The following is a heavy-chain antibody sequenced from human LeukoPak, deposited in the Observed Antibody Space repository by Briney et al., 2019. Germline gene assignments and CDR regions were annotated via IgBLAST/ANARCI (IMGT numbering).Heavy chain of an antibody. V-gene: IGHV3-30-3*01. CDR3: ARDLIVDYFDY. J-gene: IGHJ4*02. Sequence: GRSLRLSCAASGFTFSSYAMHWVRQAPGKGLEWVAVISYDGSNKYYADSVKGRFTISRDNSKNTLYLQMNSLRAEDTAVYYCARDLIVDYFDYWGQGTLVTVSS. D-gene: IGHD3-22*01. CDR1: GFTFSSYA. CDR2: ISYDGSNK.